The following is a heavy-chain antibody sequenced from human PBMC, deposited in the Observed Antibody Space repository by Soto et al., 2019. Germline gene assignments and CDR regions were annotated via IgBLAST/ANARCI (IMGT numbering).Heavy chain of an antibody. CDR1: GFTFSSYG. CDR3: ARAPYFYDSSGYSGYGLDV. CDR2: IWYDGSKK. J-gene: IGHJ6*02. D-gene: IGHD3-22*01. V-gene: IGHV3-33*01. Sequence: QVQLVESGGGVVQPGRSLRLSCVASGFTFSSYGMHWVRQAPGKGLEWVAVIWYDGSKKYYADSVKGRFTISRDNSENTLYVQKNRLRAEDTSVYYCARAPYFYDSSGYSGYGLDVWGQGTTVTVSS.